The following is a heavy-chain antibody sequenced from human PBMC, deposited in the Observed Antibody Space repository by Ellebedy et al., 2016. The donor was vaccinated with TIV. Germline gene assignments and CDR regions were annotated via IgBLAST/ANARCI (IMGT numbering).Heavy chain of an antibody. D-gene: IGHD5-12*01. J-gene: IGHJ4*02. CDR2: INQGGSET. Sequence: PGGSLRLSCVASGFTFSNYWMAWVRQAPGKGLEWVATINQGGSETYYVDSVKGRFTISRDNSKNSLYLQMNSLRADDTALYYCASAARGSGAYESFWGQGTLVTVSS. CDR3: ASAARGSGAYESF. V-gene: IGHV3-7*01. CDR1: GFTFSNYW.